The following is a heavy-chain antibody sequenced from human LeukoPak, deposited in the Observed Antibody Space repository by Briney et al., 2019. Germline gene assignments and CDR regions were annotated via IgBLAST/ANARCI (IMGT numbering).Heavy chain of an antibody. J-gene: IGHJ5*02. Sequence: ASVKVSCKASGYTFTNYGISWVRQAPGQGLEWMGWITAYNANANYAQNLQGRVTMTTDTSTSTVYMDLRSLRSDDTAVYYCARVYYYDTSGHNWFDPWGQGTLVTVSS. CDR3: ARVYYYDTSGHNWFDP. CDR1: GYTFTNYG. V-gene: IGHV1-18*01. D-gene: IGHD3-22*01. CDR2: ITAYNANA.